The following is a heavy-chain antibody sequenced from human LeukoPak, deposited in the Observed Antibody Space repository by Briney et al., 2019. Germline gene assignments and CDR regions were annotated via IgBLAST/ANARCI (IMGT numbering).Heavy chain of an antibody. V-gene: IGHV4-4*09. D-gene: IGHD6-19*01. CDR1: GDSISTYY. CDR2: ICNSGGT. CDR3: AKTGRPNNSGWYRWFDP. Sequence: SDTLSLTCTVSGDSISTYYWSWIRQPPGKGLEWIGCICNSGGTNYNPSLKSRVSISVDTSKNQFSLNLSSVTAADTAVYYCAKTGRPNNSGWYRWFDPWGQGTLVTVSS. J-gene: IGHJ5*02.